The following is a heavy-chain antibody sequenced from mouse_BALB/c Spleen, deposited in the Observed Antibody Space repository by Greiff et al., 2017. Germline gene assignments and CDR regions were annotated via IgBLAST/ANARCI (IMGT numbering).Heavy chain of an antibody. CDR3: TRGDYYGYDAFAY. CDR2: IYPGNSDT. V-gene: IGHV1-5*01. D-gene: IGHD2-2*01. Sequence: EVQLQQSGTVLARPGASVKMSCKASGYSFTSYWMHWVKQRPGQGLEWIGAIYPGNSDTSYNQKFKGKAKLTAVTSASTAYMELSSLTNEDSAVYYCTRGDYYGYDAFAYWGQGTLVTVSA. J-gene: IGHJ3*01. CDR1: GYSFTSYW.